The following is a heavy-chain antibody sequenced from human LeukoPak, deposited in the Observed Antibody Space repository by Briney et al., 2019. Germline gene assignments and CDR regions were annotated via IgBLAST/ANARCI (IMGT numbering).Heavy chain of an antibody. CDR1: GYSISSGYY. V-gene: IGHV4-38-2*02. J-gene: IGHJ3*02. D-gene: IGHD2/OR15-2a*01. CDR2: IYHSGST. CDR3: ARAHHCHSGTCHPPGEAFDI. Sequence: SETLSLTCTVSGYSISSGYYWGWIRQSPGKGLEWIGSIYHSGSTYYNPSLTSPVTISVDTSENQFSLKVGSVTAADTAVYYCARAHHCHSGTCHPPGEAFDIWGQGTMVTVSS.